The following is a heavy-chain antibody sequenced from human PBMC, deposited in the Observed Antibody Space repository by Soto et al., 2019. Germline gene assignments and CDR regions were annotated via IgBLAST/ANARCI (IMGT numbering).Heavy chain of an antibody. Sequence: EVQLVESGGGLAQPGGSLRLSCAASGFTFSTYWIHWVRQAPGKGLVWVSRINSDGSSTNYADSVKGRFTISRDNAKTTLFLQMNSLRAEDTAVYYCARDRWGGGRDMDVWGQGTTVTVSS. J-gene: IGHJ6*02. CDR1: GFTFSTYW. CDR3: ARDRWGGGRDMDV. D-gene: IGHD3-10*01. CDR2: INSDGSST. V-gene: IGHV3-74*01.